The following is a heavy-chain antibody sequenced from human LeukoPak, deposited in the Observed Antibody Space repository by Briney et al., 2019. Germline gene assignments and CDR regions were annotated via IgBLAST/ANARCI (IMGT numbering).Heavy chain of an antibody. J-gene: IGHJ4*02. V-gene: IGHV1-46*01. CDR1: GYTFTSYY. CDR2: INPSGGST. CDR3: ARDMEMATIFDY. D-gene: IGHD5-24*01. Sequence: AASVKVSCKASGYTFTSYYMHWVRQAPGQGLEWMGIINPSGGSTSYAQRFQGRVTMTRDTSTSTVYMELSSLRSEDTAVYYCARDMEMATIFDYWGQGTLVTVSS.